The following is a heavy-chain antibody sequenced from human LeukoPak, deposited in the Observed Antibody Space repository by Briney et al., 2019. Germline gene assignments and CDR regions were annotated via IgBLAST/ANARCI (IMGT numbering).Heavy chain of an antibody. V-gene: IGHV3-72*01. CDR1: GFTFSDHY. J-gene: IGHJ6*04. Sequence: RPGGSLRLSCAASGFTFSDHYMDWVRQAPGKGLEWVGRTRNKANSYTTEYAASVKGRFTISRDDSKNSLYLQMNSLKTEDTAVYYCAGWGYGMDVWGKGTTVTVSS. D-gene: IGHD3-16*01. CDR2: TRNKANSYTT. CDR3: AGWGYGMDV.